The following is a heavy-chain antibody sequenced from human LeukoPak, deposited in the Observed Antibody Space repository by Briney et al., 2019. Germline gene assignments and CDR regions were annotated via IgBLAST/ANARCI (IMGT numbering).Heavy chain of an antibody. CDR2: FDPEDGET. D-gene: IGHD3-10*01. V-gene: IGHV1-24*01. CDR1: GGTFSSYA. J-gene: IGHJ4*02. Sequence: EASVKVSCKASGGTFSSYAISWVRQAPGQGLEWMGGFDPEDGETIYAQKFQGRVTMTEDTSTDTAYMELSSLRSEDTAVYYCATEKYYGSGSTFDYWGQGTLVTVSS. CDR3: ATEKYYGSGSTFDY.